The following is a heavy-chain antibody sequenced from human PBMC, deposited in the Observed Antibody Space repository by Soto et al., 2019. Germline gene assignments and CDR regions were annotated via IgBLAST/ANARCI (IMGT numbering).Heavy chain of an antibody. Sequence: QVQLVQSGAEVKKPGSSVKVSCKASGGTFSSYAISWVRQAPGQGLEWMGGIIPIFGTANYAQKFQGRVTITADESQSTAYMELSSLRSEDTAVYYCARPSWVAAAGDSWYFDLWGRGTLVTVSS. CDR3: ARPSWVAAAGDSWYFDL. CDR2: IIPIFGTA. V-gene: IGHV1-69*01. J-gene: IGHJ2*01. D-gene: IGHD6-13*01. CDR1: GGTFSSYA.